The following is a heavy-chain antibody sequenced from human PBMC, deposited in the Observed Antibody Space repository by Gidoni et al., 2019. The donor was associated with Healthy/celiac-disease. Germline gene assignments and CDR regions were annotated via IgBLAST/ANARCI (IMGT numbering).Heavy chain of an antibody. J-gene: IGHJ4*02. Sequence: QLQLQESGPGLVKPSETLSLTCTVSGGSISSSSYYWGWIRQPPGKGLEWIGSIYYSGSTYYNPSLKSRVTISVDTSKNQFSLKLSSVTAADTAVYYCAVRGDILTGSVDYWGQGTLVTVSS. CDR2: IYYSGST. D-gene: IGHD3-9*01. CDR3: AVRGDILTGSVDY. CDR1: GGSISSSSYY. V-gene: IGHV4-39*01.